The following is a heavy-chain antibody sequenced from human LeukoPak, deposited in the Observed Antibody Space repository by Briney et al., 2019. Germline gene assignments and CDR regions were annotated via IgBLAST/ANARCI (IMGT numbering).Heavy chain of an antibody. D-gene: IGHD3-10*01. J-gene: IGHJ5*02. V-gene: IGHV1-2*02. CDR1: GYTFTGYY. CDR2: INPNSGGT. Sequence: ASVKVSCKASGYTFTGYYMHWVRQAPGQGLEWMGWINPNSGGTNYAQKFQGRVTMTRDTSISTAYMELSRLRSDDTAVYYCARVAEGVFFGELLEAWFDPWGQGTLVTVSS. CDR3: ARVAEGVFFGELLEAWFDP.